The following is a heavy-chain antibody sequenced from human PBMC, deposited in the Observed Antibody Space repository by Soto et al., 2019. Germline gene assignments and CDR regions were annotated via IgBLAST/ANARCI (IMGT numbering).Heavy chain of an antibody. CDR3: AKMLTMVRGVTGLRDFDF. CDR2: ISGPGATI. D-gene: IGHD3-10*01. V-gene: IGHV3-23*01. CDR1: GFTFSSYV. Sequence: EVHLLEAGGNLIQPGGSLRLSCAASGFTFSSYVMSWVRQAPGQGLEWLSAISGPGATIYYADSVKGRFTISRDNSKNTLYLQMNSLTAEDTAVYYCAKMLTMVRGVTGLRDFDFWGQGTLVTVSS. J-gene: IGHJ4*02.